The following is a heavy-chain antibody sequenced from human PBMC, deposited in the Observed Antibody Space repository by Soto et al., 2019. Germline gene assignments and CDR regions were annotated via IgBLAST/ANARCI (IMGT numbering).Heavy chain of an antibody. J-gene: IGHJ4*02. D-gene: IGHD3-3*01. Sequence: GESLKISCKGSGYNFAGYWIAWVRQMPGKGPELMGIIYPSDSDTRYRPSFQGQVTISADKSISSAYLQWSSLRASDTAMYYCARGGVSTRTFDYWGQGTPVTVSS. CDR1: GYNFAGYW. V-gene: IGHV5-51*01. CDR3: ARGGVSTRTFDY. CDR2: IYPSDSDT.